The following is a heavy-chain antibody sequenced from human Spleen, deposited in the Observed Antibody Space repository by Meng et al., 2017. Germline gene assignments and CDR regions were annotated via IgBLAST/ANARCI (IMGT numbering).Heavy chain of an antibody. CDR1: GGSISSGGYY. V-gene: IGHV4-31*01. CDR2: IYYSGST. J-gene: IGHJ4*02. CDR3: AREGQVYGGSSGYYFDY. Sequence: QLQASGPALVKPSHTLSLTCTGPGGSISSGGYYWSWIRQHPGKGLELIGYIYYSGSTYYDPSLKSLVTISVDTSKNQFSLKLSSVTAADTAVYYCAREGQVYGGSSGYYFDYWGLGTLVTVSS. D-gene: IGHD4-23*01.